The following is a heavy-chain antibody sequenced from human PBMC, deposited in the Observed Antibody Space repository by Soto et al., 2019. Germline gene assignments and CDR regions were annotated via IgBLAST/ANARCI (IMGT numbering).Heavy chain of an antibody. CDR1: GFTFSRYS. CDR2: IGRSANNI. Sequence: EAQLVESGGGLVQPGGSLRLSCAASGFTFSRYSMNWVRLAPGKGLDWISYIGRSANNIHYADSVKGRFTISRDNAKSSLYLQMDSLRDEDTAVYYCTRKTNADSWGQGTLVTVSS. CDR3: TRKTNADS. V-gene: IGHV3-48*02. J-gene: IGHJ4*02.